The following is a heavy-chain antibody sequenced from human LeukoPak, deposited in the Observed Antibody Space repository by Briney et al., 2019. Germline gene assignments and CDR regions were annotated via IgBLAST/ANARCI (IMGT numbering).Heavy chain of an antibody. D-gene: IGHD3-10*01. CDR2: INPSGGST. CDR1: GYTFTSYY. V-gene: IGHV1-46*01. Sequence: ASVKASCKASGYTFTSYYMHWVRQAPGQGLEWMGIINPSGGSTSYAQKFQGRVTMTRDTSTSTVYMELSSLRSEDTAVYYCARGAHDYYGSGSYQDFDYWGQGTLVTVSS. CDR3: ARGAHDYYGSGSYQDFDY. J-gene: IGHJ4*02.